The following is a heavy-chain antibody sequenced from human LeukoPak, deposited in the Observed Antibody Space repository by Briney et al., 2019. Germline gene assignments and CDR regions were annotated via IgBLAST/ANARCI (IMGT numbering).Heavy chain of an antibody. J-gene: IGHJ4*01. CDR1: GGSISSYY. CDR3: ARERLRFLEWLPFDY. D-gene: IGHD3-3*01. CDR2: IYTSGST. Sequence: RASETLSLTCTVSGGSISSYYWSWIRQPAGKGLERIGRIYTSGSTNSNPSLKSRVTMSVDTSQNQFSLKLSSVTAADTAVYYCARERLRFLEWLPFDYWGHGTLVTVSS. V-gene: IGHV4-4*07.